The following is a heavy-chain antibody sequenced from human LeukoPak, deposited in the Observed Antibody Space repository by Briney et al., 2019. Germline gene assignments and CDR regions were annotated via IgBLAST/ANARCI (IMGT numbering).Heavy chain of an antibody. Sequence: PSETLSLTCAVYGGSFSGYYWSWLRQPPGKGLEGFGEINHSGSTNYNPSLKRRVTISVDTSKSQFSLKLSSVTAANTAVYFCARVGYSYVINDWSRTGLGAYPTKYYYHMDVWGKGTTVTVSS. J-gene: IGHJ6*03. CDR3: ARVGYSYVINDWSRTGLGAYPTKYYYHMDV. D-gene: IGHD5-18*01. V-gene: IGHV4-34*01. CDR1: GGSFSGYY. CDR2: INHSGST.